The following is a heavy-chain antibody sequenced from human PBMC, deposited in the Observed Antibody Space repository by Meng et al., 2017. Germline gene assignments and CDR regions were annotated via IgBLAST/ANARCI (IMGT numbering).Heavy chain of an antibody. CDR3: AHSYGSNFDY. CDR1: WSSLSTSGVG. J-gene: IGHJ4*02. Sequence: NTLEAACPNLVKPKTTLTLTSTFSWSSLSTSGVGVGWIRQPPGKALEWLALIYWDDDKRYSPSLKSRLTITKDTSKNQVVLTMTNMDPVDTATYYCAHSYGSNFDYWGQGTLVTVSS. CDR2: IYWDDDK. V-gene: IGHV2-5*02. D-gene: IGHD3-10*01.